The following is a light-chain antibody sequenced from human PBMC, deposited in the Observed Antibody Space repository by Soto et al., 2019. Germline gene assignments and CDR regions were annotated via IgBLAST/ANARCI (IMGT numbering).Light chain of an antibody. CDR2: DVS. Sequence: QSALTQPASVSGSPGQSITISCTGTSSDVGGYNYVSWYQQHPGKAPKLMIYDVSNRPSGLSNRFSGSKSGNTASLTISGLQAEDEADYYCSSYSRSFTLVFGGGTQLTVL. V-gene: IGLV2-14*01. CDR1: SSDVGGYNY. CDR3: SSYSRSFTLV. J-gene: IGLJ2*01.